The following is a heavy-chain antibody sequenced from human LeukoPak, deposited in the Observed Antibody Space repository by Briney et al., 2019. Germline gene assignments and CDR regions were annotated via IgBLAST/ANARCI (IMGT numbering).Heavy chain of an antibody. J-gene: IGHJ5*02. CDR3: ARDYCSSTSCYSRFDP. V-gene: IGHV1-18*01. Sequence: ASVKVSCKASGYTFTSYGISWVRQAPGQGLEWMGWISAYNGNTNYAQKLQGRVTMTTDTSTSTAYMELRSLRSDDTAVYYCARDYCSSTSCYSRFDPXGQGTLVTVSS. CDR1: GYTFTSYG. CDR2: ISAYNGNT. D-gene: IGHD2-2*01.